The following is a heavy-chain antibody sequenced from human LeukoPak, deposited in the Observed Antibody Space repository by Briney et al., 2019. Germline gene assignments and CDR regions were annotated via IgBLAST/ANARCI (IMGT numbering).Heavy chain of an antibody. D-gene: IGHD6-13*01. CDR1: GGSISGYY. J-gene: IGHJ6*03. CDR2: IYYSGST. Sequence: SETLSLTCTVSGGSISGYYWSWIRQPPGKGLEWIGYIYYSGSTNYNPSLKSRVTISVDTSKNQFSLKLSSVTAADTAVYYCARDRVGQQLVGRNYYYYYMDVWGKGTTVTISS. V-gene: IGHV4-59*01. CDR3: ARDRVGQQLVGRNYYYYYMDV.